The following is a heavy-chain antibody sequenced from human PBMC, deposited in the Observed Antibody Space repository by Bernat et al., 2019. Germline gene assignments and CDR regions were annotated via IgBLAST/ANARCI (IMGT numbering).Heavy chain of an antibody. V-gene: IGHV3-23*01. CDR1: GFTFSSYA. Sequence: EVQLLESGGGLVQPGGSLRLSCAASGFTFSSYAMSWVRQAPGKGLEWVSAISGSGGSTYYADSVKGRFTISRDNSKNTLYLQMNSLRAEDTAVYYCAKDRRSDGGYVQWFDPWGQGTLVTVSS. CDR2: ISGSGGST. J-gene: IGHJ5*02. CDR3: AKDRRSDGGYVQWFDP. D-gene: IGHD5-12*01.